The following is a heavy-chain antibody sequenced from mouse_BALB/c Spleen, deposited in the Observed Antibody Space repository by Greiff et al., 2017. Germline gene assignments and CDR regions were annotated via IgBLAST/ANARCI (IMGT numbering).Heavy chain of an antibody. CDR1: GFTFSSYT. V-gene: IGHV5-12-2*01. CDR2: ISNGGGST. D-gene: IGHD2-1*01. CDR3: ARAYGNHAMDY. J-gene: IGHJ4*01. Sequence: EVQVVESGGGLVQPGGSLKLSCAASGFTFSSYTMSWVRQTPEKRLEWVAYISNGGGSTYYPDTVKGRFTISRDNAKNTLYLQMSSLKSEDTAMYYCARAYGNHAMDYWGQGTSVTVSS.